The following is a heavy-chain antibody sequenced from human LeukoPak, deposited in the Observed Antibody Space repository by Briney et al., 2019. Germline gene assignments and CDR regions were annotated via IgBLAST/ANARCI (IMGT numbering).Heavy chain of an antibody. J-gene: IGHJ4*02. CDR3: APYYYDSSGYYRVCS. CDR2: INWNGGST. CDR1: GFTFDDYG. D-gene: IGHD3-22*01. Sequence: GGSLRLSCAASGFTFDDYGMSWVRQAPGKGLEWVSGINWNGGSTGYADSVKGRFTISRDNAKNSLYLQMNSLIAEDPALYYCAPYYYDSSGYYRVCSWGQGTLVTVSS. V-gene: IGHV3-20*04.